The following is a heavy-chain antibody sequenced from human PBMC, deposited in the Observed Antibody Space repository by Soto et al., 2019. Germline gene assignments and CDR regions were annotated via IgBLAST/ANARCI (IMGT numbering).Heavy chain of an antibody. Sequence: QVQLVQSGAEVKKPGSSVKVSCKASGGTFSSYAISWVRQAPGQGLEWMGGIIPIFGTANYAQKFQGRVTITADESTSTAYMELSSLRADDTAVYYCARGGQKGRADAFDIWGQGTMVTVSA. CDR3: ARGGQKGRADAFDI. CDR1: GGTFSSYA. V-gene: IGHV1-69*01. CDR2: IIPIFGTA. J-gene: IGHJ3*02.